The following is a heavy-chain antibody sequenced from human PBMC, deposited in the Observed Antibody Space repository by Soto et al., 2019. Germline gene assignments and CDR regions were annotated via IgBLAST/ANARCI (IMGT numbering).Heavy chain of an antibody. CDR2: ISGTGRST. Sequence: EVQLWESGGGLVQPGGSLRLSCEASGFTFINCAMSWVRQAPGKGLEWVSGISGTGRSTSYADSVEGRFTISRDNPKNTVYLQMTSPRAEDTAVHYRAKGNTSGWYFFDYWGQRTLVIVSS. J-gene: IGHJ4*02. CDR3: AKGNTSGWYFFDY. V-gene: IGHV3-23*01. CDR1: GFTFINCA. D-gene: IGHD6-19*01.